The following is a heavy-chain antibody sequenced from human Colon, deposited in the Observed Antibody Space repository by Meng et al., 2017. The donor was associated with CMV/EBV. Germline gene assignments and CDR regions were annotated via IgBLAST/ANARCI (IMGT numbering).Heavy chain of an antibody. CDR3: ARGGRRSIVIGPFVDY. CDR1: GFPLSSYS. CDR2: ISSTSSYI. V-gene: IGHV3-21*01. D-gene: IGHD6-6*01. Sequence: LSLTCAASGFPLSSYSMNWVRQAPGQGLEWVSSISSTSSYIYYTDSVKGRFTISRDNAKNSLYLQMNSLRAGDTAVYYCARGGRRSIVIGPFVDYWGQGTLVTVSS. J-gene: IGHJ4*02.